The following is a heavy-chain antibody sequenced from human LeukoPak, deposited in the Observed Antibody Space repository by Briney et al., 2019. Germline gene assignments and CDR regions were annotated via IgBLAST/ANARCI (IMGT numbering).Heavy chain of an antibody. CDR1: GFTFSSYA. V-gene: IGHV3-30-3*01. Sequence: GGSLRLSCAASGFTFSSYAMHWVRQAPGKGLEWVAVISYDGSNKYYADSVKGRFTISRDNSKNTLYLQMNSLRAEDTAVYYCARDQDDSSGYYSLYYGMDVWGQGTTVTVSS. J-gene: IGHJ6*02. CDR3: ARDQDDSSGYYSLYYGMDV. CDR2: ISYDGSNK. D-gene: IGHD3-22*01.